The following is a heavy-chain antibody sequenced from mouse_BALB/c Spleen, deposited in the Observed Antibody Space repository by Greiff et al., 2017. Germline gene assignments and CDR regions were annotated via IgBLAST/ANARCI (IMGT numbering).Heavy chain of an antibody. J-gene: IGHJ4*01. Sequence: EVKLMESGGGLVQPGGSRKLSCAASGFTFSSFGMHWVRQAPEKGLEWVAYISSGSSTIYYADTVKGRFTISRDNPKNTLFLQMTSLRSEDTAMYYCARSGYGSSSSYAMDYWGQGTSVTVSS. CDR3: ARSGYGSSSSYAMDY. V-gene: IGHV5-17*02. CDR1: GFTFSSFG. D-gene: IGHD1-1*01. CDR2: ISSGSSTI.